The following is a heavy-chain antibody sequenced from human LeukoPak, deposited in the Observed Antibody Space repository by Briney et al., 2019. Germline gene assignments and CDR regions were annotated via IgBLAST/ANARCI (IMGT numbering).Heavy chain of an antibody. CDR2: IASDGSST. CDR1: GFTFSSYW. CDR3: ARHDWFDP. J-gene: IGHJ5*02. Sequence: GGSLRLSCAASGFTFSSYWMNWVRQAPGKGLVWVSRIASDGSSTTYADSVKGRFSISRDNAKNTLYLQMNSLRAEDTAVYYCARHDWFDPWGRGTLVTVSS. V-gene: IGHV3-74*01.